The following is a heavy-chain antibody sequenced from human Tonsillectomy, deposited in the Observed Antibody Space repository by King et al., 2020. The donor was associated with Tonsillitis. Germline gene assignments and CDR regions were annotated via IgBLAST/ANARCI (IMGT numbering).Heavy chain of an antibody. Sequence: EVQLVESGGGLLQPGGSLRLSCAASGFTFSSYAMSWVRQAPGKGLEWVSAISGSGDYTYYADSVRGRFTISRDNSKNTLYLQMNSLRAEDTAVYYCAKAFDCSSTSCYTSGVFDYWGQGTLVTVSS. CDR3: AKAFDCSSTSCYTSGVFDY. D-gene: IGHD2-2*02. CDR2: ISGSGDYT. V-gene: IGHV3-23*04. J-gene: IGHJ4*02. CDR1: GFTFSSYA.